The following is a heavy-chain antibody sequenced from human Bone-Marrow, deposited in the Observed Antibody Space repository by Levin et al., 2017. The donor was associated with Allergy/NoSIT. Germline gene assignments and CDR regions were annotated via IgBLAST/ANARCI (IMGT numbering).Heavy chain of an antibody. Sequence: GESLKISCKVSGYTLTELSMHWVRQAPGKGLEWMGGFDPEDGETIYAQKFQGRVTMTEDTSTDTAYMELSSLRSEDTAVYYCATRFDWTSYYFDYWGQGTLVTVSS. V-gene: IGHV1-24*01. J-gene: IGHJ4*02. CDR2: FDPEDGET. CDR1: GYTLTELS. D-gene: IGHD3-9*01. CDR3: ATRFDWTSYYFDY.